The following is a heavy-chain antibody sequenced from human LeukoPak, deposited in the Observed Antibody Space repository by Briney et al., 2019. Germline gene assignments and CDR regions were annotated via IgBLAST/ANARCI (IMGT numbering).Heavy chain of an antibody. Sequence: GGSLRLSCAASGFTFDVSAMSWVRQAPGKGLEWVAGISGSGGGTNYADSVKGRFTISRDNARNTLYLQMNSLRVEDTAAYFCAKRGVVIRVFLVGFHKEAYYFDSWGQGALVTVSS. CDR3: AKRGVVIRVFLVGFHKEAYYFDS. CDR1: GFTFDVSA. D-gene: IGHD3-10*01. CDR2: ISGSGGGT. V-gene: IGHV3-23*01. J-gene: IGHJ4*02.